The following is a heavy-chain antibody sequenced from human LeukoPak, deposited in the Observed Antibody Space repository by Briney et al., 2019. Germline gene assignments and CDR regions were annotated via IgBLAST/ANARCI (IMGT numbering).Heavy chain of an antibody. CDR2: IDSSSSTI. CDR1: GFPFITYN. J-gene: IGHJ4*02. V-gene: IGHV3-48*01. D-gene: IGHD3-3*01. Sequence: TGGSLRLSCAVSGFPFITYNMNWVRQAPGKGLEWVSYIDSSSSTIYYADSVKGRFTVSRDNAKNSLDLQMNSLRADDTAVYYCVRDRGILFYFDYWGQGTLVTVSS. CDR3: VRDRGILFYFDY.